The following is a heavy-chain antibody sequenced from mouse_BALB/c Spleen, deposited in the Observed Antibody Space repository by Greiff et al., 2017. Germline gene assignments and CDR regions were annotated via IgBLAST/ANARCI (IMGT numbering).Heavy chain of an antibody. V-gene: IGHV3-1*02. J-gene: IGHJ2*01. CDR2: IHYSGST. CDR1: GYSITSGYS. CDR3: ATETARAKGY. Sequence: VQLKESGPDLVKPSQSLSLTCTVTGYSITSGYSWHWIRQVPGNKLEWMGYIHYSGSTNYNPSLKSRISITRDTSKNQFFLQLNSVTTEDTATYYCATETARAKGYWGQGTTLTVSS. D-gene: IGHD3-2*01.